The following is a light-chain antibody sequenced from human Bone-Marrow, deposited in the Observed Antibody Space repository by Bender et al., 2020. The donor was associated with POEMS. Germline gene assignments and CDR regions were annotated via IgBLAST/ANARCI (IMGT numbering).Light chain of an antibody. CDR1: DSNFGGNN. CDR2: SNY. V-gene: IGLV1-44*01. CDR3: QAWDTSVV. Sequence: QSVLTQPPSVSGTPGQSVIISCSGTDSNFGGNNVNWYQHIPGTAPRLVVYSNYQRPSGIPERFSGSNSGNTATLTISGTQAMDEADYFCQAWDTSVVFGGGTKLTVL. J-gene: IGLJ2*01.